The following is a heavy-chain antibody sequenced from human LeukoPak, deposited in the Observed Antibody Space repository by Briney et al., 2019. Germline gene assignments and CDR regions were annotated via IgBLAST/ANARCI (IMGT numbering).Heavy chain of an antibody. J-gene: IGHJ6*02. D-gene: IGHD3-16*01. CDR2: INHNGNVN. CDR3: ARGGGLDV. CDR1: VFTFSSYW. Sequence: GGSLRLSCAASVFTFSSYWMNWARQAPGKGLEWVASINHNGNVNYYVDSVKGRFTISRDNAKNSLYLQMSNLRAEDTAVYFCARGGGLDVWGQGATVTVSS. V-gene: IGHV3-7*03.